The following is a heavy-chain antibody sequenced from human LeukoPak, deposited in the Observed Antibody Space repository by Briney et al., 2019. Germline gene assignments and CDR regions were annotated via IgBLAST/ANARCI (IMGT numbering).Heavy chain of an antibody. CDR3: ARPSYYDSSRGDAFDI. V-gene: IGHV5-51*01. J-gene: IGHJ3*02. D-gene: IGHD3-22*01. Sequence: GESLKISCKGSGYSFTSYWIGWVRQMPGKGLEGMGIIYPGDSDTRYSPSFQGQVIISADKSISTAYLQWSSLKASDTAMYYCARPSYYDSSRGDAFDIWGQGTMVAVSS. CDR1: GYSFTSYW. CDR2: IYPGDSDT.